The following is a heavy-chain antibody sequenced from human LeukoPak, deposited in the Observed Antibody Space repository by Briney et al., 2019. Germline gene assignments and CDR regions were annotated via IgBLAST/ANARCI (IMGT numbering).Heavy chain of an antibody. CDR3: ARDGGPNWNGNFYYMDV. V-gene: IGHV3-48*01. Sequence: GGSLRLSCAASGFTFSDYKFHWVRQAPGKGLEWISYISQGSGALYYYTDSVKGRFTISRDNAQNSLHLQMNSLRAEDTAVYYCARDGGPNWNGNFYYMDVWGKGTTVTVSS. D-gene: IGHD1-20*01. CDR1: GFTFSDYK. J-gene: IGHJ6*03. CDR2: ISQGSGAL.